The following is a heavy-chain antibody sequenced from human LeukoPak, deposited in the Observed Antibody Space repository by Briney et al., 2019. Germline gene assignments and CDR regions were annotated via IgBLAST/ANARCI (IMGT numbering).Heavy chain of an antibody. CDR1: GYTFTSYG. J-gene: IGHJ3*02. Sequence: ASVKVSCKASGYTFTSYGISWVRQAPGQGLEWMGWISAYNGNTNYAQKLQGRVTMTTDTSTSTAYMGLRSLRSDDTAVYYCASGLDYYDSSGYYSGDAFDIWGQGTMVTVSS. D-gene: IGHD3-22*01. CDR3: ASGLDYYDSSGYYSGDAFDI. V-gene: IGHV1-18*04. CDR2: ISAYNGNT.